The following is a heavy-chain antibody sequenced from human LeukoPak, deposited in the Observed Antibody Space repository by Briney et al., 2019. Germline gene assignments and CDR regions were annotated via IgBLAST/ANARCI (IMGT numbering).Heavy chain of an antibody. Sequence: PGGSLRLSCAASGFTFSSYSMNWVRQAPGTGLEWVSSISSSSSYIYYADSGKGRFTISRDNAKNSLYLQMNSLRAEDTAVYYCARAIVGAHAFDIWGQGTMVTVSS. CDR2: ISSSSSYI. J-gene: IGHJ3*02. CDR1: GFTFSSYS. D-gene: IGHD1-26*01. V-gene: IGHV3-21*01. CDR3: ARAIVGAHAFDI.